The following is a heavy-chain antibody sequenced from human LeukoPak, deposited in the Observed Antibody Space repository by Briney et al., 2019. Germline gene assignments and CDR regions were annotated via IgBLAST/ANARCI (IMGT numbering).Heavy chain of an antibody. CDR3: ARHSNGYDSYYYYYMNV. D-gene: IGHD5-12*01. Sequence: GESLQISCKGSGYSFTSYWIGWVRQMPGKGLEWMGIIYPGDSDTRYSPSFQGQVTISADKSISTAYLQWSSLKASDTAMYYCARHSNGYDSYYYYYMNVWGKGTTVTISS. CDR1: GYSFTSYW. CDR2: IYPGDSDT. V-gene: IGHV5-51*01. J-gene: IGHJ6*03.